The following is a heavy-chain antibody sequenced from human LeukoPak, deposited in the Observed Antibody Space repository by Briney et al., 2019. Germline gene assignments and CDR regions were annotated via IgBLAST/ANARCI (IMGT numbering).Heavy chain of an antibody. V-gene: IGHV3-7*01. CDR2: IKQDGSQK. CDR3: ARMGYCSGGSCYSGPPDAFDI. CDR1: GLTFSSYC. J-gene: IGHJ3*02. D-gene: IGHD2-15*01. Sequence: GGSLRLSCAASGLTFSSYCMSSVRQAPGNWLEWVANIKQDGSQKYYVDSVKGRFTISRDNAKNSLYLQMNSLRAEDTAVYYGARMGYCSGGSCYSGPPDAFDIWGQGTMVTVSS.